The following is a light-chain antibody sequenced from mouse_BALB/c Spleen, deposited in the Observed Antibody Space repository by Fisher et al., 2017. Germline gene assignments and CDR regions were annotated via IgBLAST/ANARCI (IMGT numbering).Light chain of an antibody. Sequence: DIVLTQTPTTMAASPGEKITITCSASSSISSNYLHWYQQKSGASPKPLIHRTSNLASGVPARFSGSGSGTSYSLTISSVEAEDDATYYCQQWSGYPLTFGGGTKLEIK. CDR2: RTS. J-gene: IGKJ1*01. CDR1: SSISSNY. CDR3: QQWSGYPLT. V-gene: IGKV4-58*01.